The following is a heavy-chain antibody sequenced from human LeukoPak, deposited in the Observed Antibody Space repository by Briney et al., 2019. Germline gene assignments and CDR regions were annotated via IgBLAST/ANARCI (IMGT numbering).Heavy chain of an antibody. J-gene: IGHJ4*02. CDR3: ARDLRWGYYFDY. D-gene: IGHD4-23*01. V-gene: IGHV1-8*02. Sequence: ASVKVSCKASGYTFTSYDINWVRQATGQGLEWMGWMNPNSGNTGYAQKFQGRVTMTRDTSTSTVYMELSSLRSEDTAVYYCARDLRWGYYFDYWGQGTLVTVSS. CDR1: GYTFTSYD. CDR2: MNPNSGNT.